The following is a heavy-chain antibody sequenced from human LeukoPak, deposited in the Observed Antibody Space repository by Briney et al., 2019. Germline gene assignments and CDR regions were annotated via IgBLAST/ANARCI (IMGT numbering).Heavy chain of an antibody. Sequence: GGSLRLSCAASGFTFSSYAMSWVRQAPGQGLEWVANIKQDGSEKYYVDSVKGRFTISRDNAKNSLYLQMNSLRAEDTAVYYCARDDCSSISCYHNWFDPWGQGTLVTVSS. CDR1: GFTFSSYA. V-gene: IGHV3-7*01. CDR3: ARDDCSSISCYHNWFDP. D-gene: IGHD2-2*01. CDR2: IKQDGSEK. J-gene: IGHJ5*02.